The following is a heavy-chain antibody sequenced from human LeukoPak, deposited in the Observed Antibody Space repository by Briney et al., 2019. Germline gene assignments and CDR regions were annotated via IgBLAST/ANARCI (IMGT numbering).Heavy chain of an antibody. CDR3: AKARYYGGIYYYYYMDV. D-gene: IGHD4-23*01. J-gene: IGHJ6*03. CDR1: GGSISSSSYY. Sequence: ETLSLTCTVSGGSISSSSYYWGWVRQAPGKGLEWVSAISGSGGSTYYADSVKGRFTISRDNSKNTLYLQMNSLGAEDTAVYYCAKARYYGGIYYYYYMDVWGKGTTVTVSS. V-gene: IGHV3-23*01. CDR2: ISGSGGST.